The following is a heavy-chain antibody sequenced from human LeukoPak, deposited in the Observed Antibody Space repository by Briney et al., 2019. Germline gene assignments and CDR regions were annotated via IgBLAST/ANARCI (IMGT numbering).Heavy chain of an antibody. CDR1: GGTFSSYA. D-gene: IGHD6-19*01. CDR2: IIPIFGTA. CDR3: ARDSSGWYLSRRGFDY. V-gene: IGHV1-69*13. J-gene: IGHJ4*02. Sequence: SVKVSCKASGGTFSSYAISWVRQAPGQGLEWMGGIIPIFGTANYAQKFQGRVTITADESTSTAYMELSSLRSEDTAVYYCARDSSGWYLSRRGFDYWGQGTLVTVSS.